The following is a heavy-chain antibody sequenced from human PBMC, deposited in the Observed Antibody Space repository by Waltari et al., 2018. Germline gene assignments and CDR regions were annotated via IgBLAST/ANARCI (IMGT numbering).Heavy chain of an antibody. CDR1: GFTFSSYW. D-gene: IGHD6-13*01. J-gene: IGHJ6*03. CDR3: ARAAAGTLYYYYMDV. CDR2: IKQDGSEK. V-gene: IGHV3-7*01. Sequence: EVQLVESGGGLVQPGRSLRLSCAASGFTFSSYWMSWVRQAPGKGLEWVANIKQDGSEKYYVNSMKGRFTISRDNAKNSLYLQMNSLRAEDTAVYYCARAAAGTLYYYYMDVWGKGTTVTVSS.